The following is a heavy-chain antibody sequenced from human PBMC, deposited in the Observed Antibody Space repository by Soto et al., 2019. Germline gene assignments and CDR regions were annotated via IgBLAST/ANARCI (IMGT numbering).Heavy chain of an antibody. V-gene: IGHV4-4*02. CDR2: IYRTGST. Sequence: PSETLSLTSAVSGGSFTSNNWWTWVRQPPGQGLEWIGEIYRTGSTNYNPSLTSRVTISLDKSENQFSLKVTSLTAADTAVYYCASRDPGTSVDYWGQGTLLTVSS. D-gene: IGHD1-7*01. J-gene: IGHJ4*02. CDR3: ASRDPGTSVDY. CDR1: GGSFTSNNW.